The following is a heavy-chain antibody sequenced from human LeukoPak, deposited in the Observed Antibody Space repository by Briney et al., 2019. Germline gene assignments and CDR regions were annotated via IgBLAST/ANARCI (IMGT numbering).Heavy chain of an antibody. V-gene: IGHV4-59*01. D-gene: IGHD6-6*01. CDR3: ARDWGVGGRPGYMDV. J-gene: IGHJ6*03. CDR1: GGSIATYY. CDR2: IYYNGHT. Sequence: PSETLSLTCTVSGGSIATYYWSWIRQPPGKGLEWIGYIYYNGHTDYNPSLKSRVTILVDTSKNQFSLKLSSVTAADTAVYFCARDWGVGGRPGYMDVWGKGTTVTVSS.